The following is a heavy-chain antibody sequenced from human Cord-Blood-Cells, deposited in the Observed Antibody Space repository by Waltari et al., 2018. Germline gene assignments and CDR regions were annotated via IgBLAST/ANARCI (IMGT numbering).Heavy chain of an antibody. CDR1: GYTFTSYA. CDR3: ARDPSSSSFDY. V-gene: IGHV1-3*01. Sequence: QVQLVQSGAEVKKPGASVKVSCKASGYTFTSYALHWVRQAPGQRIEWMGWINAGNGNTKYSQKFQGRVTITRDTSASTAYMELSSLRSEDTAVYYCARDPSSSSFDYWGQGTLVTVSS. CDR2: INAGNGNT. D-gene: IGHD6-6*01. J-gene: IGHJ4*02.